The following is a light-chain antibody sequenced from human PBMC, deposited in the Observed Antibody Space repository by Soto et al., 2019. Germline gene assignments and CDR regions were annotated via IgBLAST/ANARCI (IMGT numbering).Light chain of an antibody. Sequence: EIVLTQSPGTLSLSPGERATLSCRASQSVSSTYLAWYQHKPGQAPRLLVFGASSRATGIPDRLSGSGSGTHFTLTISRLEPEDFAVYYCQQHCGSPPYTVGQGTKVEIK. V-gene: IGKV3-20*01. CDR2: GAS. CDR1: QSVSSTY. CDR3: QQHCGSPPYT. J-gene: IGKJ2*01.